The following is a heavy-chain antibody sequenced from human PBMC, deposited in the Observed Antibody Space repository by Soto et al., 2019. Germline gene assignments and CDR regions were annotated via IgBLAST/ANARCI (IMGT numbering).Heavy chain of an antibody. V-gene: IGHV1-3*01. CDR2: INAGNGNT. D-gene: IGHD3-3*01. CDR3: ARPRVLRFLANSPPASGWYFDL. Sequence: GPVKVSCKASGYTFTSYAMHWVRQAPGQRLEWMGWINAGNGNTKYSQKFQGRVTITRDTSASTAYMELSSLRSEDTAVYYCARPRVLRFLANSPPASGWYFDLWGRGTLVTVSS. J-gene: IGHJ2*01. CDR1: GYTFTSYA.